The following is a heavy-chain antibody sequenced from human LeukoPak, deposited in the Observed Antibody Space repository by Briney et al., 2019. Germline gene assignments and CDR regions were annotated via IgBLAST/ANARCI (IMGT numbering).Heavy chain of an antibody. CDR1: GGTFSSYA. J-gene: IGHJ6*03. CDR2: IIPIFGTA. CDR3: ASNNYDSRVYYYYMDV. V-gene: IGHV1-69*13. D-gene: IGHD3-22*01. Sequence: SVKVSCKASGGTFSSYAISWVRQAPGQGLEWMGGIIPIFGTANYAQKFQGRVTITADESTSTAYMELSSLRSEDTAVYYCASNNYDSRVYYYYMDVWGKGTTVTISS.